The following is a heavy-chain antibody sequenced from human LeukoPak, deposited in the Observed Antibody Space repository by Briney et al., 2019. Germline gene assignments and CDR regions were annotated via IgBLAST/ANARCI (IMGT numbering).Heavy chain of an antibody. Sequence: SETLSLTCTVSGGSISSYYWSWIRQPPGKGLEWIGYIYYSGSTNHNPSLKSRVTISVDTSKNQFSLKLSSVTPADTAVYYCARGSLGFEDWDVWGKGTTVTVSS. J-gene: IGHJ6*04. CDR1: GGSISSYY. CDR3: ARGSLGFEDWDV. D-gene: IGHD3-10*01. CDR2: IYYSGST. V-gene: IGHV4-59*01.